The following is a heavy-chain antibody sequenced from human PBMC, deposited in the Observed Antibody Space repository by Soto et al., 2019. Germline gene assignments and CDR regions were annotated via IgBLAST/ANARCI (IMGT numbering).Heavy chain of an antibody. V-gene: IGHV1-3*05. J-gene: IGHJ4*02. D-gene: IGHD6-19*01. Sequence: QVQLVQSGAEEKKPGASVKVSCKASGYTFTSYAMHWVRQAPGQRLEWMGWINAGNGNTKYSQKFQGRVTITRDTSASTAYMELSSLRSEDTAVYYCARGWGSAVADLAAEYWGQGTLVTVSS. CDR3: ARGWGSAVADLAAEY. CDR1: GYTFTSYA. CDR2: INAGNGNT.